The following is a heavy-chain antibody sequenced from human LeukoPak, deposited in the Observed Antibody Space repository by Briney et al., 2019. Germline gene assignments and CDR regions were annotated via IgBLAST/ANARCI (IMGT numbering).Heavy chain of an antibody. CDR1: GFTFSSYG. V-gene: IGHV3-30*18. CDR3: AKLVGATLFDY. Sequence: GGSLRLSCAASGFTFSSYGMHWVRQAPGKGLEWVAVISYDGSNKYYADSVKGRFTISRDNSKNTLYLQMNSLRAEDTAVYYCAKLVGATLFDYWGQGTLVTVSS. D-gene: IGHD1-26*01. CDR2: ISYDGSNK. J-gene: IGHJ4*02.